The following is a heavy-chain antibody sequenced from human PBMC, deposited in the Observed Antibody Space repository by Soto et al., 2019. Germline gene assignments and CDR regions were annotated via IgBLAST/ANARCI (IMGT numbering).Heavy chain of an antibody. V-gene: IGHV4-30-2*01. CDR3: AGMPYTSGLRFDH. D-gene: IGHD6-19*01. CDR1: GDSYSISTYS. Sequence: SETLSLTCNMSGDSYSISTYSWSWIRQPPGKALQWIGFIYQSGVTSYNPSLESRVSIYLDRSNNQCSLKLKSVTAADTAVYFCAGMPYTSGLRFDHWGPGTLVTVSS. J-gene: IGHJ5*02. CDR2: IYQSGVT.